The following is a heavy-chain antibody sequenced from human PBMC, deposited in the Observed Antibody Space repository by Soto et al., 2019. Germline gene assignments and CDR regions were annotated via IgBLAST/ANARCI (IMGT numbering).Heavy chain of an antibody. V-gene: IGHV3-23*01. CDR2: ISGSGGST. D-gene: IGHD3-22*01. CDR1: GVTFSSYA. Sequence: GGSLRLSCAASGVTFSSYAMSWVRQAPGKGLEWVSAISGSGGSTYYADSVKGRFTISRDNSKNTLYLQMNSLRAEDTAVYYCAKDTYYYDSSAPDAFDIWGQGTMVTVSS. J-gene: IGHJ3*02. CDR3: AKDTYYYDSSAPDAFDI.